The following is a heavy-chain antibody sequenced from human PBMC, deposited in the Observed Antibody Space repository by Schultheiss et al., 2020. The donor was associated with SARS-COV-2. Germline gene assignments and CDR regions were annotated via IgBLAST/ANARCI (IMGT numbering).Heavy chain of an antibody. CDR3: ARAGQWLVLYFDY. J-gene: IGHJ4*02. CDR1: GFTFSSYA. Sequence: GGSLRLSCAASGFTFSSYAMSWVRQAPGKGLEWVAVIWYDGSNKYYADSVKGRFTISRDNSKNTLYLQMNSLRAEDTAVYYCARAGQWLVLYFDYWGQGTLVTVSS. V-gene: IGHV3-30*04. CDR2: IWYDGSNK. D-gene: IGHD6-19*01.